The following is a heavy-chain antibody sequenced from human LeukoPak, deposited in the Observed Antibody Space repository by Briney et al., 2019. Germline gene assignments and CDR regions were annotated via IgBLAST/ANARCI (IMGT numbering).Heavy chain of an antibody. Sequence: ASVKVSCKASGYTFTSYDINWVRQATGQGLEWMGWMNPNSGNTGYAQKFQGRVTMTRNTSISTAYMELSSLRSEDTAVYYCARGVQPYDSSGYYYVDAFDIWGQGTMVTVSS. J-gene: IGHJ3*02. D-gene: IGHD3-22*01. CDR3: ARGVQPYDSSGYYYVDAFDI. V-gene: IGHV1-8*01. CDR2: MNPNSGNT. CDR1: GYTFTSYD.